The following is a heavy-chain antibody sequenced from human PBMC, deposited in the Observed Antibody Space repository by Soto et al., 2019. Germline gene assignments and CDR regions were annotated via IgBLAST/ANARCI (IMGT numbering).Heavy chain of an antibody. CDR1: GFSISSNY. D-gene: IGHD3-10*01. CDR2: LYSGGTS. V-gene: IGHV3-53*02. J-gene: IGHJ4*02. Sequence: EVQLVETGGGLIQPGGSLRLSCAASGFSISSNYMTWVRQAPGKGLEWVSLLYSGGTSYYADSVKGRCTISRDNYKNTLFLHMYRLKAEETGVYYCARGQQVSTIRGVQGFAYWGQGPLVTVSS. CDR3: ARGQQVSTIRGVQGFAY.